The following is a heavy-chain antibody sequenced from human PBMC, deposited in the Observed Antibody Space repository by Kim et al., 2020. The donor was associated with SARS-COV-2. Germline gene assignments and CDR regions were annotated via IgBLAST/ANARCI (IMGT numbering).Heavy chain of an antibody. CDR3: ARENDSGSYFFDD. Sequence: SETLSLTCTVSGGSVSSSRYYWSWIRQPPGKGLEWIGQINNSWDTNYNPSLKSRVTISIDSSKNQFSLKLNSVTGADTAVYYCARENDSGSYFFDDWGQGSLVTVSS. V-gene: IGHV4-61*01. CDR1: GGSVSSSRYY. D-gene: IGHD3-22*01. J-gene: IGHJ4*02. CDR2: INNSWDT.